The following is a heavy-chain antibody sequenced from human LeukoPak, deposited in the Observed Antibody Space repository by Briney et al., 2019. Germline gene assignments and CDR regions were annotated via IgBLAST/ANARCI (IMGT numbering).Heavy chain of an antibody. J-gene: IGHJ4*02. V-gene: IGHV1-18*01. Sequence: ASVKVSCKASGYTFTSYGISCVRQAPGQGLEWMGWISAYNGNTNYAQKLQGRVTMTTDTSTSTAYMELRSLRSDDTAVYYCARAKRPTYYYDSSGYSWGQGTLVTVSS. CDR2: ISAYNGNT. D-gene: IGHD3-22*01. CDR3: ARAKRPTYYYDSSGYS. CDR1: GYTFTSYG.